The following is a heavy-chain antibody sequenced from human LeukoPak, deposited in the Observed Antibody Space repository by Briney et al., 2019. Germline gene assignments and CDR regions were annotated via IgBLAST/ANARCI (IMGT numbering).Heavy chain of an antibody. Sequence: GGSLRLSCAASGFTFNSYAMNWVRQAPGKGLEWVSYINGPASNIFYADSVKGRFTISRDNAKNSLYLQMNSLRVEDTAVYYCATTLSGWSPPQTSYYSYYMDVWGKGTTVTISS. V-gene: IGHV3-48*03. CDR1: GFTFNSYA. CDR3: ATTLSGWSPPQTSYYSYYMDV. D-gene: IGHD6-19*01. J-gene: IGHJ6*03. CDR2: INGPASNI.